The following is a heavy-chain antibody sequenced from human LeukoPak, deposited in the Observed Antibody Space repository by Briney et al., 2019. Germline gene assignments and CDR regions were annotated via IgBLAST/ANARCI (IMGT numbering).Heavy chain of an antibody. D-gene: IGHD1-26*01. J-gene: IGHJ4*02. Sequence: PGGSLRLSCAASGFTVSSNYMSWVRQAPGKGLGWVSVIYRGGSTYYADSMKGRFTISRDNSKNTLYLQMNSLRAEDTAVYYCASSLVGTTYFDYWGQGTLVTVSS. CDR3: ASSLVGTTYFDY. V-gene: IGHV3-66*01. CDR1: GFTVSSNY. CDR2: IYRGGST.